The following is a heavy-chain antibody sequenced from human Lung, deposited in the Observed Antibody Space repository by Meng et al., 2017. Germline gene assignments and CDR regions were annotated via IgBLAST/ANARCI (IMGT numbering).Heavy chain of an antibody. CDR2: INHSGST. Sequence: QGPQRQGGEGLLKPSETLSLTCVVSGGSFSDYYWSWIRQPPGKGLEWIGEINHSGSTNYNPSLESRATISVDTSQNNLSLKLSSVTAADSAVYYCARGPTTMAHDFDYWGQGTLVTVSS. CDR3: ARGPTTMAHDFDY. CDR1: GGSFSDYY. V-gene: IGHV4-34*01. J-gene: IGHJ4*02. D-gene: IGHD4-11*01.